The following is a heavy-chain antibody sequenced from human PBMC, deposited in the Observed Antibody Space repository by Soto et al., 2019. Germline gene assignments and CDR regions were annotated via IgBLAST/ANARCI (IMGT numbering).Heavy chain of an antibody. D-gene: IGHD5-12*01. CDR3: ARYSSGYDYGGDYYYYGMDV. Sequence: QVQLVQSGAEVKKPGSSVKVSCKASGGTFSSYTISWVRQAPGQGLEWMGRIIPILGIANYAQKVQGQVTFTADKSTSTAYMGLSSLISEDTSGYYGARYSSGYDYGGDYYYYGMDVWGQGTTVTVS. V-gene: IGHV1-69*02. CDR1: GGTFSSYT. CDR2: IIPILGIA. J-gene: IGHJ6*02.